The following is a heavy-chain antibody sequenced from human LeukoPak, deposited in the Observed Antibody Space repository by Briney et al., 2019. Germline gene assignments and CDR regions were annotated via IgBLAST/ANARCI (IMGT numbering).Heavy chain of an antibody. CDR2: INHSGST. Sequence: SETLSLTCAVYGGSFSGYYWSWIRQPQGKGLEWIGEINHSGSTNYNPSLKSRVTISIDTSKNQFSLKLSSVTAADTAVYYCSLFDYYDFSRGDYWGQGTLVTVSP. CDR1: GGSFSGYY. J-gene: IGHJ4*02. CDR3: SLFDYYDFSRGDY. V-gene: IGHV4-34*01. D-gene: IGHD3-22*01.